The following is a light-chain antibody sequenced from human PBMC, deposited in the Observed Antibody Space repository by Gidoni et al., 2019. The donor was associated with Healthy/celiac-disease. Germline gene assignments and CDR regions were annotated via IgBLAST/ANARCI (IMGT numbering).Light chain of an antibody. CDR1: SSNIGSGYD. CDR3: QSYDSSLSGVV. V-gene: IGLV1-40*01. CDR2: GNN. Sequence: SVLTQPPSVSGAPGQRVTSSCTGSSSNIGSGYDVHWYQPLPGPAPKLLIYGNNNRPAGVPDRFSGSKSGTSASLAITGLQAEDEGDFYCQSYDSSLSGVVFGGGTKLTVL. J-gene: IGLJ2*01.